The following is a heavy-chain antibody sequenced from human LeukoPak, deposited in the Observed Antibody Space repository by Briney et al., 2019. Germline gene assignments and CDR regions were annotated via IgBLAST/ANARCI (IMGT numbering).Heavy chain of an antibody. Sequence: GGSLRLSCAASGFTFSTFWMHWVRQAPGKGLVWVSGINSDGSSTTYADSVKGRFTISRDNAKNTLYLQMNNLRAEDTAVYYCARGWAFDIWGQGTMVTVSS. CDR1: GFTFSTFW. J-gene: IGHJ3*02. D-gene: IGHD2-15*01. CDR3: ARGWAFDI. V-gene: IGHV3-74*03. CDR2: INSDGSST.